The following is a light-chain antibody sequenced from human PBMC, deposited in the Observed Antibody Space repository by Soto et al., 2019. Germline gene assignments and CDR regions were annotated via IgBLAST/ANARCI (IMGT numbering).Light chain of an antibody. CDR1: QSISNDH. Sequence: EIVVTQSPGTLSLSPGERATLSCRASQSISNDHLAWYQQKPGQAPRLLIYGTSNRATGGIADRFSGSGSGTDFTLTISSLQPEDFATYYCQQSYSIMPLTFGGGTKVEIK. CDR3: QQSYSIMPLT. J-gene: IGKJ4*01. V-gene: IGKV3-20*01. CDR2: GTS.